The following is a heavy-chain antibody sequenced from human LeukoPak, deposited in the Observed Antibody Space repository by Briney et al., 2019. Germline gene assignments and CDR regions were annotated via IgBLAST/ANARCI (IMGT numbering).Heavy chain of an antibody. CDR3: TTDFECSGSNKY. CDR2: FKSKTDGETA. CDR1: GFQFSNPW. D-gene: IGHD3-10*01. J-gene: IGHJ4*02. V-gene: IGHV3-15*01. Sequence: GGSLRHSCSASGFQFSNPWVSWVRQAPGRGLEWDGRFKSKTDGETADYTVPVKGSFTISRADSKNTRYLQMNSLKTYYTGVYYCTTDFECSGSNKYWGQGTMVTVSS.